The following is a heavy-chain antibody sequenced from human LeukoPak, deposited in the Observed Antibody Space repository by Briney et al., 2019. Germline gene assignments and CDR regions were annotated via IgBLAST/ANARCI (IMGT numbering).Heavy chain of an antibody. CDR3: VRLAYGDSYFDY. CDR1: GGSISSSSYY. Sequence: SETLSPTCTVSGGSISSSSYYWGWIRQPPGKGLEWVGSVYYSGRTYHNPSLKSRVTISVDTSKNHFSLELSSLTAADTAVYYCVRLAYGDSYFDYWGQGTLVTVSS. V-gene: IGHV4-39*02. J-gene: IGHJ4*02. CDR2: VYYSGRT. D-gene: IGHD4-17*01.